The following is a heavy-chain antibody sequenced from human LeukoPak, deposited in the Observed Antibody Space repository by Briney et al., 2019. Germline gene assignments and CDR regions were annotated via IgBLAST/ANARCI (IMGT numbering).Heavy chain of an antibody. J-gene: IGHJ4*02. V-gene: IGHV1-2*02. Sequence: ASVKVSCQAYGYTFTGYYLHWVRQAPGQGLQWMGWINPNTGGTKYVQKFQGRVTMTSDTPTSTAYMELSGLGSGDTAIYFCARASTLGAYYPVEYWGQGTLVTVSS. D-gene: IGHD3-16*01. CDR3: ARASTLGAYYPVEY. CDR2: INPNTGGT. CDR1: GYTFTGYY.